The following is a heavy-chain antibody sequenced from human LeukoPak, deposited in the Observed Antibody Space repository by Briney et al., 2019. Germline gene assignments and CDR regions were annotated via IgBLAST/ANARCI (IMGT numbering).Heavy chain of an antibody. CDR2: IYYSGST. J-gene: IGHJ4*02. CDR3: AREGDSRRFDY. Sequence: PSETLSLTCIVSGGSIRSSSYYWGWVRQPPGKGLEWIGNIYYSGSTYYNPSLKSRVTISVDTSKNQFSLKLSSVTAADTAVYYCAREGDSRRFDYWGQGTLVTVSS. V-gene: IGHV4-39*07. D-gene: IGHD3-22*01. CDR1: GGSIRSSSYY.